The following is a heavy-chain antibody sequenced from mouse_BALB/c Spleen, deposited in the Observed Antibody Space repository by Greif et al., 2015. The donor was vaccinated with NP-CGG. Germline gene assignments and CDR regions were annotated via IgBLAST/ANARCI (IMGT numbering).Heavy chain of an antibody. CDR1: GFTFNTYA. D-gene: IGHD1-1*01. CDR3: VRSRVYGSSYDAMDY. CDR2: IRSKSNNYAT. Sequence: VQLKDSGGGLVQPKGSLKLSCAASGFTFNTYAMNWVRQAPGKGLEWVARIRSKSNNYATYYADSVKDRFTISRDDSQSMLYLQMNNVKTEDTAMYYCVRSRVYGSSYDAMDYWGQGTSVTVSS. V-gene: IGHV10-1*02. J-gene: IGHJ4*01.